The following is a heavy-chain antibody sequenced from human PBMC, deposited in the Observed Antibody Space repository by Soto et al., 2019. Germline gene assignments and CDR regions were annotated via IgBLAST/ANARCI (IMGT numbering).Heavy chain of an antibody. CDR3: ARDPVAGTYFDY. J-gene: IGHJ4*02. Sequence: QVQLVQSGAEVKKPGASVKVSCKASGYTFTSYGISWVRQAPGQGLEWMGWINAYNGNTNYAQKPQGRVTITIHTTTSTAYMELRSLRSDDTSVFYCARDPVAGTYFDYWGQGTLVTVSS. CDR1: GYTFTSYG. CDR2: INAYNGNT. D-gene: IGHD6-19*01. V-gene: IGHV1-18*01.